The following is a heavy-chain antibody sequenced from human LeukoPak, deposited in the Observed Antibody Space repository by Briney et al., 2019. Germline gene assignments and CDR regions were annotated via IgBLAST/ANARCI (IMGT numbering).Heavy chain of an antibody. CDR3: AKDGPLITMIVVGGFDY. CDR2: ISGSGGST. V-gene: IGHV3-23*01. CDR1: GFTFSSYA. Sequence: SGGSLRLSCAASGFTFSSYAMSWVRQAPGKGLEWVSAISGSGGSTYYADSVKGRFTISRDNSKNTLYLQMSSLRAEDTAVYYCAKDGPLITMIVVGGFDYWGQGTLVTVSS. D-gene: IGHD3-22*01. J-gene: IGHJ4*02.